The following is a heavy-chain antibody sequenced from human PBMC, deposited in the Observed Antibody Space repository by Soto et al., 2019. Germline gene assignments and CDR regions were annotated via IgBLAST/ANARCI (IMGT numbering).Heavy chain of an antibody. CDR2: IWYDGSNK. V-gene: IGHV3-33*01. Sequence: GGSLRLSCAASGFTFSSYGMHWVRQAPGKGLEWVAVIWYDGSNKYYADSVKGRFTISRDNSKNTLYLQMNSLRAEDTAVYYCARDRRYYDFWSGYPDYWGQGTLVTVSS. CDR3: ARDRRYYDFWSGYPDY. CDR1: GFTFSSYG. D-gene: IGHD3-3*01. J-gene: IGHJ4*02.